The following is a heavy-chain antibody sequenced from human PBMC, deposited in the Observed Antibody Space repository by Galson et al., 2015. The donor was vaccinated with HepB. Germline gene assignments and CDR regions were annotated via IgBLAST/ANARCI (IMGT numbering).Heavy chain of an antibody. CDR1: GFTFSDYA. V-gene: IGHV3-23*01. D-gene: IGHD5-18*01. CDR2: ISGSGGST. CDR3: AKEPAPLQLWLRGNSAGSRPSDGMDV. J-gene: IGHJ6*02. Sequence: SLRLSCAASGFTFSDYALTWVRQAPGKGLEWVSAISGSGGSTYYADSVKGRFTISRDNSKNTLYLQMNSLRAEDTAVYYCAKEPAPLQLWLRGNSAGSRPSDGMDVWGQGTTVTVSS.